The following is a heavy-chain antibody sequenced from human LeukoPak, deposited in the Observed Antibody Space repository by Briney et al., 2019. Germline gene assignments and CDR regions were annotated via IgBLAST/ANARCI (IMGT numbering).Heavy chain of an antibody. CDR1: GGSFSGYY. D-gene: IGHD3-3*01. CDR3: RKKRFRHFNYYYSLAV. V-gene: IGHV4-34*01. CDR2: INHSGST. J-gene: IGHJ6*03. Sequence: LETLSLTCAVYGGSFSGYYWSWIRQPPGKGLEWIGEINHSGSTNYNPSLKSRVTISVDTSKNQFSLKLSSVTAADTAVYYCRKKRFRHFNYYYSLAVWAKGPRSPSP.